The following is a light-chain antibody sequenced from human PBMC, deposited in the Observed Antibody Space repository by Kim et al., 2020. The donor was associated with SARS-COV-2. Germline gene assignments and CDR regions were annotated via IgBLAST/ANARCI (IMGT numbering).Light chain of an antibody. V-gene: IGKV1-39*01. CDR3: QQSYSTPVT. CDR2: GAS. Sequence: SASVGDRVTITCRSSESISRYLNWYQQKPGKAPNVLIYGASSLQSGVPSRFSGSGSGRDFSLTINSLQPEDFATYYCQQSYSTPVTFGQGTKLEI. CDR1: ESISRY. J-gene: IGKJ2*01.